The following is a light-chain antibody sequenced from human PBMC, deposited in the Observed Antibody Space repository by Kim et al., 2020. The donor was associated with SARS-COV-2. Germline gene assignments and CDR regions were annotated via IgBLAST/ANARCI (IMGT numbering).Light chain of an antibody. CDR1: QSVSSN. J-gene: IGKJ3*01. V-gene: IGKV3-15*01. CDR3: QQYNNWPFT. CDR2: AGS. Sequence: VSPGEPATLSCRASQSVSSNLAWYQKKPGQAPRLLIYAGSTRATGIPATFSGSGSGADFTLTISSLQSEDFAIYYCQQYNNWPFTFGPGTKVDIK.